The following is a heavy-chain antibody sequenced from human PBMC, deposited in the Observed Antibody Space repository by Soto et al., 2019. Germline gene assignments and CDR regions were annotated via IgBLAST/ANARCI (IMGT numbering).Heavy chain of an antibody. D-gene: IGHD2-2*01. CDR2: ISGYNDNT. Sequence: QIQLVQSGPEVRKPGASVKVSCKASGYIFSNFGIIWVRQAPGQGLEWKGWISGYNDNTNYAQKFQDRVRMTTDISTSTAYMELTTLRPEDTAVYYCAKDASSWFYYYYGMDVWGQGTTVTVSS. CDR3: AKDASSWFYYYYGMDV. V-gene: IGHV1-18*01. CDR1: GYIFSNFG. J-gene: IGHJ6*02.